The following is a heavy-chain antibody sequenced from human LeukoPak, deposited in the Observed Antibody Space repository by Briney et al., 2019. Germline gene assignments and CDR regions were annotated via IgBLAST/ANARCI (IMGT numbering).Heavy chain of an antibody. CDR1: GYSISSGYY. Sequence: SETLSLTCTVSGYSISSGYYWGWIRQPPGKGLEWIGSIYHSGSTYYNPSLKSRVTISVDTSKNQFSLKLSSVTAADTAVYYCARASDTAMVIFDYWGQGTLVTVSS. CDR2: IYHSGST. D-gene: IGHD5-18*01. V-gene: IGHV4-38-2*02. CDR3: ARASDTAMVIFDY. J-gene: IGHJ4*02.